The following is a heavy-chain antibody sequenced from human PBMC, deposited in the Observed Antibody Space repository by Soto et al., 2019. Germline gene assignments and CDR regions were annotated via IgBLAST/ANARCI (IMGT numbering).Heavy chain of an antibody. CDR2: TNGNLGTG. J-gene: IGHJ4*02. D-gene: IGHD3-3*01. CDR3: ARRDSHGFFWYFDN. V-gene: IGHV1-69*06. CDR1: GGTFSSYP. Sequence: QVQLVQSGAEVKRPGSSVKVSCKASGGTFSSYPISWVRQAPGQGLEWMGGTNGNLGTGNYAQKFRGRLTITTDISTTTAYMELSSLTSEDTAVYYCARRDSHGFFWYFDNWGQGTLVTVSS.